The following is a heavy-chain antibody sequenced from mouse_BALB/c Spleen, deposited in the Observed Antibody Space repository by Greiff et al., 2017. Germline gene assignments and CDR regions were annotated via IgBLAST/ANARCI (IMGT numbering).Heavy chain of an antibody. J-gene: IGHJ1*01. D-gene: IGHD1-2*01. CDR2: ISSGGSYT. V-gene: IGHV5-6*01. Sequence: EVKLVESGGDLVKPGGSLKLSCAASGFTFSSYGMSWVRQTPDKRLEWVATISSGGSYTYYPDSVKGRFTISRDNAKNTLYLQMSSLKSEDTAMYYCARESTTATRYFDVWGAGTTVTVSS. CDR3: ARESTTATRYFDV. CDR1: GFTFSSYG.